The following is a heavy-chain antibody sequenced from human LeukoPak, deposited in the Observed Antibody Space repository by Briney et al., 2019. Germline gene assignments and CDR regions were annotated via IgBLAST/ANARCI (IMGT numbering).Heavy chain of an antibody. CDR3: ARSGYSYGLDY. V-gene: IGHV4-34*01. CDR1: GGSFSGCY. CDR2: INHSGST. J-gene: IGHJ4*02. D-gene: IGHD5-18*01. Sequence: KTSETLSLTCAVYGGSFSGCYWSWIRQPPGKGLEWIGEINHSGSTNYNPSLKSRVTISVDTSKNQFSLKLSSVTAADTAVYYCARSGYSYGLDYWGQGTLVTVSS.